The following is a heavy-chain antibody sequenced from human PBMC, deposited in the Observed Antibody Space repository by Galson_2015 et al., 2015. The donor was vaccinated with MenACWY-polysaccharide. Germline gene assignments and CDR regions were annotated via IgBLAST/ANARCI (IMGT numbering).Heavy chain of an antibody. J-gene: IGHJ4*02. CDR3: TRVGAYCTRTSCHDY. Sequence: SVKVSCKASGYTFTSYGISWVRQAPGQGLEWMGWISAYNGDANYARKLQGRITMTIDTLTTTGYVELRSLRSDDTALYYCTRVGAYCTRTSCHDYWCQGPLGTVSS. D-gene: IGHD2-2*01. V-gene: IGHV1-18*01. CDR2: ISAYNGDA. CDR1: GYTFTSYG.